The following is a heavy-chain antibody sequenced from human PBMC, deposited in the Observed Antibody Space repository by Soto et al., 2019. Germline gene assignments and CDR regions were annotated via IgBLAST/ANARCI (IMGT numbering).Heavy chain of an antibody. CDR1: GFTFSSYA. CDR2: TSSDGTDN. V-gene: IGHV3-30*04. J-gene: IGHJ3*02. Sequence: QVQLVKSGGGVILPGGSLRLSCAASGFTFSSYAMHWVRQAPGTGPEWVAATSSDGTDNVYADSVSGRFTISRDNSKNTLYLQMNSLRSEDAAVYYCARTYECAKSDCYRAFDIWGQGTMVTVSS. CDR3: ARTYECAKSDCYRAFDI. D-gene: IGHD2-21*02.